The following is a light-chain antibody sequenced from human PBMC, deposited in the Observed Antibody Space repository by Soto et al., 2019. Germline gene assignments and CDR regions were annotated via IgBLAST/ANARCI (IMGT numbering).Light chain of an antibody. CDR1: ESVNNN. CDR3: QHYNNWPPDT. CDR2: GAS. Sequence: EIILTQSPASLSVSPGERATLSCRASESVNNNLAWYQQKRGQAPRLLIYGASTRATGIPGRFRGSGSGTVFTLTITSLQSEDFAVYFCQHYNNWPPDTFGQGTKLEIK. V-gene: IGKV3-15*01. J-gene: IGKJ2*01.